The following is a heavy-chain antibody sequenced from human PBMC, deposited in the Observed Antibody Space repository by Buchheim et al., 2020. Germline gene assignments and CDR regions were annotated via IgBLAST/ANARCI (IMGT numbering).Heavy chain of an antibody. CDR1: GYTFTSYY. CDR2: INPSGGST. D-gene: IGHD6-6*01. J-gene: IGHJ5*02. CDR3: AREGSSSWGWFDP. Sequence: QVQLVQSGAEVKKPGASVKVSCKASGYTFTSYYMHWVRQAPGQGLEWMGIINPSGGSTSYAQKFQGRVTMTRKPSNTTFNMELSSLRSEDTAVYYCAREGSSSWGWFDPWGQGTL. V-gene: IGHV1-46*03.